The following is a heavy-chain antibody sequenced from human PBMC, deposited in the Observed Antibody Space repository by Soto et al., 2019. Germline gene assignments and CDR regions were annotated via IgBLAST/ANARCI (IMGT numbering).Heavy chain of an antibody. V-gene: IGHV1-69*13. D-gene: IGHD2-2*02. Sequence: SVKISCKASGGTFSSYAISWVRQAPGQGLEWMGGIIPIFGTANYAQKFQGRVTITADESTSTAYMELSSLRSEDTAVYYCARGSYCSSTSCYTPYYYGMDVWGQGTTVTVSS. J-gene: IGHJ6*02. CDR1: GGTFSSYA. CDR3: ARGSYCSSTSCYTPYYYGMDV. CDR2: IIPIFGTA.